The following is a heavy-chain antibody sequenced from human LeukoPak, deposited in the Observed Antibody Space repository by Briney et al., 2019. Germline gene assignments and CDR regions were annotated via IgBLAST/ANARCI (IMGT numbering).Heavy chain of an antibody. V-gene: IGHV3-23*01. CDR2: ISPSGRNT. CDR3: AKLLYYYDSSQPY. Sequence: GGSLRLSCAASGFTFSSYGMSWVRQAPGKGLEWVSAISPSGRNTYYADSVKGRFIISRDNSKNMLYLQMSSLRAEDTAVYYCAKLLYYYDSSQPYWGQGTLVTVSS. J-gene: IGHJ4*02. CDR1: GFTFSSYG. D-gene: IGHD3-22*01.